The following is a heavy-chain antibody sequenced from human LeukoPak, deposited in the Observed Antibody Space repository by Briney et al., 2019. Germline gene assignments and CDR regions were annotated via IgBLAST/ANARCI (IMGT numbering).Heavy chain of an antibody. Sequence: SETLSLTCTVSGGSISSYYWSWIRQPPGKGLEWIGYIYYSGSTNYNPSLKSRVTISVDTSKNQFSLQLSSVTAADTAVYYCARDLSVGYYDSSGYSPDAFDIWGQGTMVTVSS. CDR1: GGSISSYY. D-gene: IGHD3-22*01. CDR2: IYYSGST. V-gene: IGHV4-59*01. CDR3: ARDLSVGYYDSSGYSPDAFDI. J-gene: IGHJ3*02.